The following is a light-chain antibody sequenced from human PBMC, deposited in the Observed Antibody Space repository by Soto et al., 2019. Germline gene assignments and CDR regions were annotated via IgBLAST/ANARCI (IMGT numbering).Light chain of an antibody. V-gene: IGKV3D-20*02. J-gene: IGKJ5*01. CDR2: GAS. CDR1: QSVSSTS. Sequence: IVMTQSPSTLAVSPGGRATLSCRASQSVSSTSLAWYQQKPGQAPRLLIYGASSRAPGIPDRFSGSGSGTDFTLTITNLQPDDFETYYCQQSLSTPPTFGHGTRLEIK. CDR3: QQSLSTPPT.